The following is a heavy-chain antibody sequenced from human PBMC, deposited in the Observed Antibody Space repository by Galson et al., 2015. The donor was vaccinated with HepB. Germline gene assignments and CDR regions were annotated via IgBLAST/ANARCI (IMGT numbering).Heavy chain of an antibody. CDR3: ARDRGTTAPWSWFDF. CDR1: GFTFSTFT. D-gene: IGHD1/OR15-1a*01. Sequence: SLRLSCAASGFTFSTFTMNWVRQAPGKGLEWISSISGSSNYIYYADSVKGRFTISRDNAENSLYLQINSVRVEDTAVYYCARDRGTTAPWSWFDFWGQGTLVTVSS. V-gene: IGHV3-21*01. J-gene: IGHJ5*01. CDR2: ISGSSNYI.